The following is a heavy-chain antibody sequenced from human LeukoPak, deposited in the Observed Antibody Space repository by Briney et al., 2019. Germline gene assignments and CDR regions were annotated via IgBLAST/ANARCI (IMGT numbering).Heavy chain of an antibody. D-gene: IGHD3-10*01. CDR3: VPSYYYGSRSYPTHYFDY. CDR1: GYTFTGYY. Sequence: ASVKVSCKASGYTFTGYYMHWVRQAPGQGLEWMGWINPNSGGTNYAQKFQGRVTTTRDTSISTAYMELSRLRSDDTAMYYCVPSYYYGSRSYPTHYFDYWGQGTLVTVSS. J-gene: IGHJ4*02. V-gene: IGHV1-2*02. CDR2: INPNSGGT.